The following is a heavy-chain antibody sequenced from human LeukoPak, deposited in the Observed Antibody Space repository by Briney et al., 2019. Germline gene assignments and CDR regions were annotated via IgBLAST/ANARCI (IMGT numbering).Heavy chain of an antibody. V-gene: IGHV3-21*01. CDR2: ISSSSYI. Sequence: PGGSLRLSCAASGFTFSSYSMNWVRQAPGKGLEWVSSISSSSYIYYADSVKGRFTISRDNAKNSLYLQMNSLRAEDTAVYYCARGRDCSSTSCYFNYMDVWGKGTTVTVSS. CDR3: ARGRDCSSTSCYFNYMDV. D-gene: IGHD2-2*01. CDR1: GFTFSSYS. J-gene: IGHJ6*03.